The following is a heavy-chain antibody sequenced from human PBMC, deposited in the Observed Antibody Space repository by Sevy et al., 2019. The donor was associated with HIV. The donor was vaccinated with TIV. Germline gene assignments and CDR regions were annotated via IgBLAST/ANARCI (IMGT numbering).Heavy chain of an antibody. CDR1: GFTFSNYG. CDR3: ARGALRYCSSSSCYEGDYYYYGMDV. Sequence: GGSLRLSCTASGFTFSNYGIHWVRQAPGKGLEWVAVIRYDGSNKYYQDSVKGRFTISRDNSKNTLYLQINGLRVEDTAVYYCARGALRYCSSSSCYEGDYYYYGMDVWGQGTTVTVSS. V-gene: IGHV3-33*01. CDR2: IRYDGSNK. D-gene: IGHD2-2*01. J-gene: IGHJ6*02.